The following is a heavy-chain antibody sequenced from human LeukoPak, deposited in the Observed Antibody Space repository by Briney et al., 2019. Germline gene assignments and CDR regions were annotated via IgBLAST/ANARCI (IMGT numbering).Heavy chain of an antibody. Sequence: GGSLRLSCAASGFTFSNYGMYWVRQAPGKGLEWVSGLSGSGDITYYTDSVKGRFTISRDNSKNTLYLEMNNLRAEDTALYYCAKRGNAISFFDPWGQGTLVTVSS. CDR1: GFTFSNYG. CDR2: LSGSGDIT. J-gene: IGHJ5*02. D-gene: IGHD2/OR15-2a*01. V-gene: IGHV3-23*01. CDR3: AKRGNAISFFDP.